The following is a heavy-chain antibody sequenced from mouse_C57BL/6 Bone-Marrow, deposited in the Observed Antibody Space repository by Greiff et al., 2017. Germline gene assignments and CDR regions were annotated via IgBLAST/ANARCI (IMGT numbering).Heavy chain of an antibody. CDR2: IYPRSGNT. Sequence: VQLQQSGAELARPGASVKLSCKASGYTFTSYGISWVKQRTGQGLEWIGEIYPRSGNTYYNEKFKGKATLTADKSSSTAYMELRSLTSEDSAVYFCAGGENYYGSSSYYAMDYWGQGTSVTVSS. CDR3: AGGENYYGSSSYYAMDY. CDR1: GYTFTSYG. V-gene: IGHV1-81*01. D-gene: IGHD1-1*01. J-gene: IGHJ4*01.